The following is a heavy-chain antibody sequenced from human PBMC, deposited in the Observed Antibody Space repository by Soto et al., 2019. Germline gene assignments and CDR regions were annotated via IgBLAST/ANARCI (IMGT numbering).Heavy chain of an antibody. CDR1: GGTFSSYA. V-gene: IGHV1-69*13. D-gene: IGHD5-18*01. J-gene: IGHJ6*02. CDR3: AVKARGYSYGHYWYGMDV. Sequence: GASVKVSCKASGGTFSSYAISWVRQAPGQGLEWMGGIIPIFGTANYAQKFQGRVTITADESTSTAYMELSSLRSEDTAVYYCAVKARGYSYGHYWYGMDVWGQGTMVTVS. CDR2: IIPIFGTA.